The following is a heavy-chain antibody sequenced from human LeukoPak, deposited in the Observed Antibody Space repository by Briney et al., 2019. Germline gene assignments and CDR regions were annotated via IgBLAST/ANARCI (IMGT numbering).Heavy chain of an antibody. Sequence: SETLSLTCTVSGGSFSSEGTCWNWIRQPPGKGLEWIEYIYYSGSTNYNPSLKSRVTISVDTSKNQFSLKLSSVTAADTAVYFCARRTYYYDSSGYYYYYMDVWGKGTTVTVSS. CDR3: ARRTYYYDSSGYYYYYMDV. CDR1: GGSFSSEGTC. D-gene: IGHD3-22*01. V-gene: IGHV4-61*08. CDR2: IYYSGST. J-gene: IGHJ6*03.